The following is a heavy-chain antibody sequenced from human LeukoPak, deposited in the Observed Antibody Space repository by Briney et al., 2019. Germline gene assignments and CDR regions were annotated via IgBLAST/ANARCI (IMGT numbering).Heavy chain of an antibody. D-gene: IGHD4-23*01. CDR3: AKTGQNYGNFHYFDY. CDR2: ILYDGGSK. V-gene: IGHV3-30*18. J-gene: IGHJ4*02. Sequence: GGSLRLSCAASGFTFSTYGMHWVRQAPDKGLEWVAAILYDGGSKYADSVKGRFTISRDTSKNTLFLQMNSLRAEDTAVYYCAKTGQNYGNFHYFDYWGQGTLVTVSS. CDR1: GFTFSTYG.